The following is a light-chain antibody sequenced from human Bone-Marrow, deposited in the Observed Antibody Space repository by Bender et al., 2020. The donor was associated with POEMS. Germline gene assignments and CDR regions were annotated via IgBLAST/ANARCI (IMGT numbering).Light chain of an antibody. Sequence: QSALTQPASVSGFPGQSITISCTGTSSDVGSYNLVSWYQQHPGKAPKLMIYEVTKRPSGVSNRFSGSKSGNTASLTISGLQAEDEAEYYCMSYTTSSPSWVFGGGTKVTVL. CDR3: MSYTTSSPSWV. V-gene: IGLV2-14*02. J-gene: IGLJ3*02. CDR1: SSDVGSYNL. CDR2: EVT.